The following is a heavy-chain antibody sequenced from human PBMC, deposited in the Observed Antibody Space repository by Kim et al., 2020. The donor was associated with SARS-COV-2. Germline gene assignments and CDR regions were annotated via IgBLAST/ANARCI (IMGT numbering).Heavy chain of an antibody. Sequence: GGSLRLSCAASGFTFSSYWMHWVRQAPGKGLVWVSRINSDGINTNYADSVKGRFTISRDNAKNTLYLQMNSLRAEDTAVYYCARARAGGPKGHSYGMDVWGQGTTVTVSS. CDR3: ARARAGGPKGHSYGMDV. CDR2: INSDGINT. D-gene: IGHD2-15*01. V-gene: IGHV3-74*01. J-gene: IGHJ6*02. CDR1: GFTFSSYW.